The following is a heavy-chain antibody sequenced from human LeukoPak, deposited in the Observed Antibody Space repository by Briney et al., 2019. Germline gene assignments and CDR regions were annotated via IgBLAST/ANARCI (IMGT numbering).Heavy chain of an antibody. CDR2: ISAYNGNT. CDR1: GYTFTSYG. CDR3: ARDLYCSSTSCYEDY. J-gene: IGHJ4*02. V-gene: IGHV1-18*01. Sequence: ASVKVSCKASGYTFTSYGISWVRQAPGQGLEWMGWISAYNGNTNYAQKLQGRVTMTTDTSTSTAYMELRSLRSDDTAVYYCARDLYCSSTSCYEDYWGQGTLVTVSS. D-gene: IGHD2-2*01.